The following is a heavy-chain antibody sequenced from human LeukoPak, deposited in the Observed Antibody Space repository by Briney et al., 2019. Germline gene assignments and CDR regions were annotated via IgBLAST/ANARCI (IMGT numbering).Heavy chain of an antibody. CDR1: GFTFSSYE. J-gene: IGHJ3*02. V-gene: IGHV3-23*01. CDR3: AKGPYYYDGSGYYYNAFDI. Sequence: GGSLRLSCAASGFTFSSYEMNWVRQAPGKGLEWVSTISGSGGSTYYADSVKGRSTISRDNSKSTLYLQMYSLRAEDTAVYYCAKGPYYYDGSGYYYNAFDIWGQGTMVTVSS. D-gene: IGHD3-22*01. CDR2: ISGSGGST.